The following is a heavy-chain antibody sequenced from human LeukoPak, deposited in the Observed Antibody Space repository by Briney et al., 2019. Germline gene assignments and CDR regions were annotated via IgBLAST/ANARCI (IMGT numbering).Heavy chain of an antibody. D-gene: IGHD5-24*01. CDR2: IHYSGTI. V-gene: IGHV4-34*01. J-gene: IGHJ4*02. CDR3: SRGIDAYKCGNS. CDR1: AGSISGYY. Sequence: SETLSLTCAVSAGSISGYYWTWIRQPPGKGLEWIGEIHYSGTINYNPSLQSRVTISADTSNNHFSLKMNSVTAADTAIYYCSRGIDAYKCGNSWGQGTLVTVSS.